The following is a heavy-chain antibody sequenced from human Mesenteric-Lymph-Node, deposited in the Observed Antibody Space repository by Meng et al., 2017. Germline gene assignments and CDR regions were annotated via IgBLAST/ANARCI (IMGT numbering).Heavy chain of an antibody. J-gene: IGHJ6*02. CDR2: IGTAGDT. CDR1: GFTFSSYD. V-gene: IGHV3-13*01. D-gene: IGHD3-10*01. CDR3: AKGVSGMVRGVSPSGYYGMDV. Sequence: GESLKISCAASGFTFSSYDMHWVRQATGKGLEWVSAIGTAGDTYYTGSVKGRFTISRENAKNSLYLQMNSLRAGDTAVYYCAKGVSGMVRGVSPSGYYGMDVWGQGTMVTVSS.